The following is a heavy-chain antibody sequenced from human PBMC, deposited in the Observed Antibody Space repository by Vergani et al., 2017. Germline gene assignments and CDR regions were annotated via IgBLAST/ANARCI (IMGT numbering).Heavy chain of an antibody. CDR3: ACPRYSSSWTANGMDV. V-gene: IGHV1-69*12. D-gene: IGHD6-13*01. CDR2: IIPIFGTA. J-gene: IGHJ6*02. CDR1: GGTFSSYA. Sequence: QVQLVQSGAEVKKPGSSVKVSCKASGGTFSSYAISWVRQAPGQGLEWMGGIIPIFGTANYAQKFQGRVTITADESTSTAYMELSSLRSEDTDVYYCACPRYSSSWTANGMDVWGQGTTVTVSS.